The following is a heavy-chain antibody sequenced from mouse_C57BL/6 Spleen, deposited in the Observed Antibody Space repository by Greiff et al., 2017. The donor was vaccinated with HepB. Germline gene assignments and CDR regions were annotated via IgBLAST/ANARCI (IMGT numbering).Heavy chain of an antibody. D-gene: IGHD1-2*01. CDR3: ARERGTLLRFDY. J-gene: IGHJ2*01. CDR2: INPSNGGT. V-gene: IGHV1-53*01. CDR1: GYTFTSYW. Sequence: QVQLQQSGTELVKPGASVKLSCKASGYTFTSYWMHWVKQRPGQGLEWIGNINPSNGGTNYNEKFKSKATLTVDKSSSTAYMQLSSLTSEDSAVYYCARERGTLLRFDYWGQGTTLTVSS.